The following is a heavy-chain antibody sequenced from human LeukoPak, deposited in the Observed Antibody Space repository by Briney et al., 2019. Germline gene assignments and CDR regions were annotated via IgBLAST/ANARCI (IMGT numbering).Heavy chain of an antibody. CDR1: GSTFSSYG. D-gene: IGHD1-1*01. Sequence: PGGSLRLSCAASGSTFSSYGMHWVRQAPGKGLEWVAVISYDGSNKYYADSVKGRFTISRDNSKNTLYLQMNSLRAEDTAVYYCAKLTTGTTPIDYWGQGTLVTVSS. V-gene: IGHV3-30*18. J-gene: IGHJ4*02. CDR3: AKLTTGTTPIDY. CDR2: ISYDGSNK.